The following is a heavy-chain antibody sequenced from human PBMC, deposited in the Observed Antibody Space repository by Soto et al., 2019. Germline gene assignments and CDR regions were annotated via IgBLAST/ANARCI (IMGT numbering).Heavy chain of an antibody. J-gene: IGHJ4*02. CDR3: AAERGNTGYDGQDY. V-gene: IGHV3-30*04. Sequence: QVQLVESGGGVVQPGRSLRLSCAASGLTFSRYAMHWVRQAPGKGLEWVAVIIYDGSNKHYADSVQGRFTISRDNSKNTLYLQMNSLRAEDTAVYYCAAERGNTGYDGQDYWGQGTLVTVSS. D-gene: IGHD5-12*01. CDR2: IIYDGSNK. CDR1: GLTFSRYA.